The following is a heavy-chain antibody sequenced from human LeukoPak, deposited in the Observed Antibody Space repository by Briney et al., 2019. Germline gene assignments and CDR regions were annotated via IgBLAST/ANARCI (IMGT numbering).Heavy chain of an antibody. Sequence: PSETLSLTCTVSGGSISSYYWSWIRQPPGKGLEWIGYIYYSGSTNYNPSLKSRVTISVDTSKNQFSLKLSSVTAADTAVYYCARDFDYYGSGSFWGQGTLVTVSS. J-gene: IGHJ4*02. V-gene: IGHV4-59*01. CDR2: IYYSGST. CDR3: ARDFDYYGSGSF. CDR1: GGSISSYY. D-gene: IGHD3-10*01.